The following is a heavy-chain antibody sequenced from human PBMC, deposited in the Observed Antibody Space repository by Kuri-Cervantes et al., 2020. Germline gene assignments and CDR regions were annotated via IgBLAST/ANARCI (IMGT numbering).Heavy chain of an antibody. D-gene: IGHD3-22*01. CDR3: ARGLFPGGAWFDP. J-gene: IGHJ5*02. CDR1: GGSVSSGSYY. CDR2: IYYSGST. V-gene: IGHV4-61*01. Sequence: SETLSLTCTVSGGSVSSGSYYWSWIRQPPGKGLEWIGYIYYSGSTYCNPSLKSRVTISVDTSKNQFSLKLSSVTAADTAVYYCARGLFPGGAWFDPWGQGTLVTVSS.